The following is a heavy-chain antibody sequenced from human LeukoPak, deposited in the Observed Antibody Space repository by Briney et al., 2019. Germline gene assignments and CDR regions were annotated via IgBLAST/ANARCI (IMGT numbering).Heavy chain of an antibody. CDR1: GGSIRSDY. V-gene: IGHV4-4*07. D-gene: IGHD4/OR15-4a*01. CDR3: ARGSRGARFDY. Sequence: PSETLSLTCIVSGGSIRSDYWSWIRQPAGKGLEWIGRIYSGGSSDCNPSLKSRVTMSVDTSNNQISLKLTSVTAADTAVYYCARGSRGARFDYWGQGTLVTVSS. CDR2: IYSGGSS. J-gene: IGHJ4*02.